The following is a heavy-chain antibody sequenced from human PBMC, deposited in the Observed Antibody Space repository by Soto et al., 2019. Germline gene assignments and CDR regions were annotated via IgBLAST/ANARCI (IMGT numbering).Heavy chain of an antibody. Sequence: GGSLRLSCAASGFTFSSYGMHWVRQAPGKGLEWVAVIWYDGSNKYYADSVKGRFTISRDNSKNTLYLQMNSLRAEDTAVYYCARPSVRGVISHQYYFDYWGQGTLVTVSS. D-gene: IGHD3-10*01. J-gene: IGHJ4*02. CDR1: GFTFSSYG. CDR3: ARPSVRGVISHQYYFDY. CDR2: IWYDGSNK. V-gene: IGHV3-33*01.